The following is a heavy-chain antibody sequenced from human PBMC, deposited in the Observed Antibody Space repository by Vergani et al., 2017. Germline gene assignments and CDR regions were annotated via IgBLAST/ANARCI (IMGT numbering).Heavy chain of an antibody. CDR1: GGSFSGYY. Sequence: QVQLQQWGAGLLKPSETLSLTCAVYGGSFSGYYWSWIRQPPGKGLEWIGEINHSGSTNYNPSLKSRVTISVETSKNQFSLKLSAVTAADTAVYYCARDRRARESSGYYYSPLDYWGQGTLVTVSS. CDR3: ARDRRARESSGYYYSPLDY. V-gene: IGHV4-34*01. J-gene: IGHJ4*02. D-gene: IGHD3-22*01. CDR2: INHSGST.